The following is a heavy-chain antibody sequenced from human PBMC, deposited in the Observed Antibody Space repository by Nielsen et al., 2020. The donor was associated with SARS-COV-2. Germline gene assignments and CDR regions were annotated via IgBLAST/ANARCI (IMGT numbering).Heavy chain of an antibody. D-gene: IGHD1-26*01. Sequence: SCAASGFTFDDYAMHWVRQAPGKGLEWVSGISWNSGSIGYADSVKGRFTISRDNAKNSLYLQMNSLRAEDTALYYCACGGMDVWGQGTTVTVSS. V-gene: IGHV3-9*01. J-gene: IGHJ6*02. CDR1: GFTFDDYA. CDR2: ISWNSGSI. CDR3: ACGGMDV.